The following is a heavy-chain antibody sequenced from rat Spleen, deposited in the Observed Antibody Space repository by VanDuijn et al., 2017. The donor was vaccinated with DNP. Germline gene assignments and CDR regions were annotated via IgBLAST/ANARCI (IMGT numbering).Heavy chain of an antibody. CDR2: ISYSGTT. J-gene: IGHJ3*01. D-gene: IGHD1-3*01. V-gene: IGHV3-1*01. Sequence: EVQLQESGPGLVKPSQSLSLTCSVTGYSISRTYWGWFRKFPGNKMEWIGHISYSGTTSYHPSLKSRISITRDTSKNQFFLQLSSVTTEDTATYYCTTKGGDYGSPFAYWGQGTLVTVSS. CDR1: GYSISRTY. CDR3: TTKGGDYGSPFAY.